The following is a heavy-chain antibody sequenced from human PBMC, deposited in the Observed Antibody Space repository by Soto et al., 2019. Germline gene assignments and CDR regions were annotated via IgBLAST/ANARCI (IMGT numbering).Heavy chain of an antibody. D-gene: IGHD2-15*01. CDR1: GFTFSSYA. CDR2: ISGSGGST. CDR3: AKRGYCSGGSCYWFDY. J-gene: IGHJ4*02. Sequence: PGGSLRLSCAASGFTFSSYAMSWVRQAPGKGLEWVSAISGSGGSTYYADSVKGRFTISRDNSKNTLYLQMNSLRAEDTAVYYCAKRGYCSGGSCYWFDYWGQGTLVTVSS. V-gene: IGHV3-23*01.